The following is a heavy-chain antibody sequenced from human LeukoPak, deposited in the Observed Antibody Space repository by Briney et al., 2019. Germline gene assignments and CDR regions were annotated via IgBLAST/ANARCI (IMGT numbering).Heavy chain of an antibody. CDR3: ARGRGSGHKENWFDP. Sequence: ASVKVSCKASGYTFTTYDINWVRQATGQGLEWMGWMNPNSGNTGYARKFQGRVTMTRNTSITTAYMELSSLRSEDTAVYYCARGRGSGHKENWFDPWSQGTLVTVSS. D-gene: IGHD6-19*01. V-gene: IGHV1-8*01. CDR2: MNPNSGNT. CDR1: GYTFTTYD. J-gene: IGHJ5*02.